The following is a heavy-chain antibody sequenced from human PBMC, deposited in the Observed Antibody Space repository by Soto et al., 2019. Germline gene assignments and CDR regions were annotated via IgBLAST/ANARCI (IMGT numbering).Heavy chain of an antibody. Sequence: EVQLVESGGGLVQPGGSLKLSCAASGFTFSGSAMHWVRQASGKGLEWVGRIRSKANSYATAYVVSVKGRFTISRDDSRNTAYLQMKSLKTEDTAVYYCARGVYDFWNGHPKGLDYWGQGTVVTVSS. J-gene: IGHJ4*02. CDR1: GFTFSGSA. D-gene: IGHD3-3*01. V-gene: IGHV3-73*02. CDR2: IRSKANSYAT. CDR3: ARGVYDFWNGHPKGLDY.